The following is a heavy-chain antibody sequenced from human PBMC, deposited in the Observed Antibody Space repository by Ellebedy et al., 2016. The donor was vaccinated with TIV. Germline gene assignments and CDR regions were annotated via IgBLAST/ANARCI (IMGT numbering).Heavy chain of an antibody. Sequence: SVKVSCXASGGTFSSYAISWVRQAPGQGLEWMGGIIPIFGTANYAQKFQGRVTITADESTSTAYMELSSLRSEDTAVYYCARGISSSGYHNSREDYYYYGMDVWGQGTTVTVSS. D-gene: IGHD3-22*01. CDR2: IIPIFGTA. CDR1: GGTFSSYA. CDR3: ARGISSSGYHNSREDYYYYGMDV. J-gene: IGHJ6*02. V-gene: IGHV1-69*13.